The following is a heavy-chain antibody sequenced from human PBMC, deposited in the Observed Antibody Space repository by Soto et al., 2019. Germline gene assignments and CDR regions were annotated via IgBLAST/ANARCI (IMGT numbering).Heavy chain of an antibody. CDR2: IKSNADGGAT. CDR3: TTAPFSFITLPRTSFLIAMDV. J-gene: IGHJ6*02. V-gene: IGHV3-15*01. D-gene: IGHD3-10*01. CDR1: GFTLTKAS. Sequence: GGSLRLSCAASGFTLTKASMSWVRQAPGKGLEWVGHIKSNADGGATDYAAPVKGRFTVSRDDSRNTLYLQLNSLKTEDTAVYYCTTAPFSFITLPRTSFLIAMDVWGQGTTVTVSS.